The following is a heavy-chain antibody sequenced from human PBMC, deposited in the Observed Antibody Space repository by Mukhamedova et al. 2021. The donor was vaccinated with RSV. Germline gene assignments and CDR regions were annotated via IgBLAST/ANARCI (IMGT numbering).Heavy chain of an antibody. Sequence: EWVSYISGTSSDTNYADSVKGRFTISRDNAKNSLYLQMNNLRAEDTAVYYCVKNARLAASWGQGTLVTVSS. D-gene: IGHD2-2*01. J-gene: IGHJ5*02. CDR3: VKNARLAAS. CDR2: ISGTSSDT. V-gene: IGHV3-11*06.